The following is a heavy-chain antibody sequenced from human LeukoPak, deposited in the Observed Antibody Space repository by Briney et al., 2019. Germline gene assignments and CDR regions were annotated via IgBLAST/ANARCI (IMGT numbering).Heavy chain of an antibody. CDR1: GFTFSSYG. J-gene: IGHJ4*02. Sequence: GRSLRLSCAASGFTFSSYGMHWVRQAPGKGLEWVAVIWYDGSNKYYADSVKGRFTISRDNSKNTLYLQMNSLRAEDTAVYYCARDPWIDCSGGSCYSDYFDYWGQGTLVTVSS. CDR3: ARDPWIDCSGGSCYSDYFDY. V-gene: IGHV3-33*01. D-gene: IGHD2-15*01. CDR2: IWYDGSNK.